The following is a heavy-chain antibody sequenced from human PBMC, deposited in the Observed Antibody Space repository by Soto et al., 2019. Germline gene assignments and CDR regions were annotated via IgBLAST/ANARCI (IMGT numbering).Heavy chain of an antibody. J-gene: IGHJ4*02. CDR3: ARDVTMVRGVVIGAADY. V-gene: IGHV3-33*05. CDR1: GFTFSYYG. CDR2: ISYDGSNK. D-gene: IGHD3-10*01. Sequence: QVHLVESGGGVVQPGRSLRLSCAASGFTFSYYGMLWVRQAPGKGLEWVAIISYDGSNKYYADSVKGRFTISRDDSKNTLSLQMSSLTAEDTAVYSCARDVTMVRGVVIGAADYWGQGTLVTVSS.